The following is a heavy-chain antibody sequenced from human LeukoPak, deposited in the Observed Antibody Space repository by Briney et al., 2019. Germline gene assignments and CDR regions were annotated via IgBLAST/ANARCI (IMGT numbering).Heavy chain of an antibody. CDR3: ASSHCTAGSCNWFDP. V-gene: IGHV3-66*01. CDR1: GFAVSSNY. CDR2: MYRGDRT. J-gene: IGHJ5*02. Sequence: GGSLRLSCAASGFAVSSNYMSWVRQAAGKGLEWVSFMYRGDRTYYADSVKGRFTMSRDDMEKTVYLQMDSLRAEDTAVYYCASSHCTAGSCNWFDPWGQGTLVTVSS. D-gene: IGHD2-8*02.